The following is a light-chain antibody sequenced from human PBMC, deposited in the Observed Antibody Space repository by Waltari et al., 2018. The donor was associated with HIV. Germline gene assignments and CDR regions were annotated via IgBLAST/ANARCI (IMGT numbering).Light chain of an antibody. CDR1: PGVSSC. V-gene: IGKV1-8*01. Sequence: AIRMTQSPSSFSASTGDRVTIPCRASPGVSSCLAWYQQKPGKAPKLLIYGASTLQSGVPSRFSGSGSWTNFTLTISCLQSEDFATYFCQQYYTYPWTFGQGTKVEIK. CDR2: GAS. J-gene: IGKJ1*01. CDR3: QQYYTYPWT.